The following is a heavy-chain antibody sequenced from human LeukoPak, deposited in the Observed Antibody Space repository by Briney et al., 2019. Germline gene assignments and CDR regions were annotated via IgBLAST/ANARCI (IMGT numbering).Heavy chain of an antibody. CDR3: ATRGVGTTYY. CDR1: GFTFSSYS. Sequence: PGGSLRLSCAASGFTFSSYSMNWVRQAPGKGLEWVSAIGGGITNTFYAASVEGRFTLSRDNSKNTLFLQMNSLRAEDTAVYFCATRGVGTTYYWGQGTLVTVSS. CDR2: IGGGITNT. V-gene: IGHV3-21*04. J-gene: IGHJ4*02. D-gene: IGHD1/OR15-1a*01.